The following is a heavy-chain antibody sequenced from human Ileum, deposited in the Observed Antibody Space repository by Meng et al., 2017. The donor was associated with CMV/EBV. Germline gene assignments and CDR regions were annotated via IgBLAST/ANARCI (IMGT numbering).Heavy chain of an antibody. J-gene: IGHJ5*02. CDR1: GFSLTTNVES. V-gene: IGHV2-5*02. Sequence: IALKESGPTLVKPTRTLTLTCTFSGFSLTTNVESVGWIRQPPGKALEWLALIHGGGGKQYSPSLQSRRTATRDTSKNQVVLTMTNMDPVDTATYYCVHRYSSSSGQVSWGQGTLVTVSS. D-gene: IGHD6-6*01. CDR3: VHRYSSSSGQVS. CDR2: IHGGGGK.